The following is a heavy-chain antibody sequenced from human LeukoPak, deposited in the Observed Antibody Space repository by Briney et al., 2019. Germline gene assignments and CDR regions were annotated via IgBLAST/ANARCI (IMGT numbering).Heavy chain of an antibody. CDR3: VREERGQAMDY. V-gene: IGHV3-64*02. J-gene: IGHJ4*02. CDR1: GFTFSLYA. D-gene: IGHD2-2*01. CDR2: ISSSDGST. Sequence: GGSLRLSCIASGFTFSLYAMHWVRQAPGKGLEYVSAISSSDGSTYYADSVKGRFTISRDNSKDTLYLQMGSLRPEDMGVYYCVREERGQAMDYWGQGTLVIVSS.